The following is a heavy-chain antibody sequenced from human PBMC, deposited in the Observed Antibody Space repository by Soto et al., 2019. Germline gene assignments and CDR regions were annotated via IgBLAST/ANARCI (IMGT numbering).Heavy chain of an antibody. CDR1: GLTVTSTY. D-gene: IGHD3-16*01. Sequence: SGGSLRLSCTVSGLTVTSTYMSWIRQAPGKGIKWNSVIHSGDNTYYTDSAKGRFNISRDISKNTVSLQINSLRVEVMALYYCARLGVWGSYVIDVWGHGSLVTV. J-gene: IGHJ4*01. V-gene: IGHV3-66*01. CDR3: ARLGVWGSYVIDV. CDR2: IHSGDNT.